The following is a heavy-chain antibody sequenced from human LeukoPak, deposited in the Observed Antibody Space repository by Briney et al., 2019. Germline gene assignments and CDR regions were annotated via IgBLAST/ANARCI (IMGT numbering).Heavy chain of an antibody. CDR1: GYTSTSYY. Sequence: ASVKVSCKASGYTSTSYYMHWVRQAPGQGLEWMGIINPSGGSTSYAQKFQGRVTMTRDTSTSTVYMELSSLRSEDTAVYYCARVKPDYYYYYGMDVWGQGTTVTVSS. V-gene: IGHV1-46*01. CDR3: ARVKPDYYYYYGMDV. J-gene: IGHJ6*02. CDR2: INPSGGST. D-gene: IGHD1-14*01.